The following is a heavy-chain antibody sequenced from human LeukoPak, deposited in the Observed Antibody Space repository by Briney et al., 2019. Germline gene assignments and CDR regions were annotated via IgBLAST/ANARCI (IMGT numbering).Heavy chain of an antibody. Sequence: GRSLRLSCAASGFTFSSYGMHWVRQAPGKGLEWVAVIWYDGSNKYYADSVKGRFTISRDNSKNTLYLQMNSLRAEDTAVYYCARGGIVATIGYYYYGMDVWGQGTTVTVSS. CDR2: IWYDGSNK. CDR1: GFTFSSYG. D-gene: IGHD5-12*01. CDR3: ARGGIVATIGYYYYGMDV. J-gene: IGHJ6*02. V-gene: IGHV3-33*01.